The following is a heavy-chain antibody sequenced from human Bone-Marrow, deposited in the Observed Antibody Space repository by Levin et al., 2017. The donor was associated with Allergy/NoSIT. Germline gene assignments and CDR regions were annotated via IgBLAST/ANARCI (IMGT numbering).Heavy chain of an antibody. CDR3: AKDTHSSGWLRADV. Sequence: AGGSLRLSCAVSGFRFDDYAMNWVRQAPGKGLEWVSGISWNSGTIGYADSVKGRFTISRDNANNSLYLQMNSLRPEDTALYYCAKDTHSSGWLRADVWGQGTTVTVSS. D-gene: IGHD6-19*01. V-gene: IGHV3-9*01. J-gene: IGHJ6*02. CDR1: GFRFDDYA. CDR2: ISWNSGTI.